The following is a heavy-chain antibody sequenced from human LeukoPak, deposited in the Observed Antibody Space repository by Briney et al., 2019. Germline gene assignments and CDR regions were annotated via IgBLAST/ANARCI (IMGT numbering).Heavy chain of an antibody. J-gene: IGHJ4*02. Sequence: GGPLSLSCAAPGLTSSATTLTWIRQAPGKGLEWLSYINSSGRTIYYADSVKGRFTISRDNAKNSQYLQMNSLRAEDTAVYYRARDRDYSTSPFDYWGQGTLVTVSS. CDR1: GLTSSATT. D-gene: IGHD4-11*01. CDR3: ARDRDYSTSPFDY. CDR2: INSSGRTI. V-gene: IGHV3-11*01.